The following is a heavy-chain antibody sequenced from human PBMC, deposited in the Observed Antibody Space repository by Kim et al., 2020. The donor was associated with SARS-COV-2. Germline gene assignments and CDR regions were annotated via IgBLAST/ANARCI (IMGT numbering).Heavy chain of an antibody. V-gene: IGHV1-69*01. Sequence: KLQGRVTIPADESTSTAYMELSSLRSEDTAVYYCARGPYCGGDCYPNWFDPWGQGTLVTVSS. D-gene: IGHD2-21*02. CDR3: ARGPYCGGDCYPNWFDP. J-gene: IGHJ5*02.